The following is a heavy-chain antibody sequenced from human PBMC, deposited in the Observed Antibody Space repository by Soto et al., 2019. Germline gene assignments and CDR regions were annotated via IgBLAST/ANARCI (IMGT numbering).Heavy chain of an antibody. Sequence: SETLSLTCTVSGGSISSYYWSWIRQPPGKGLEWIGFIYYSGSTNYNPSLKSRVTISVDTSKNQFSLKLSSVTAADTAVYYCARSRYSGYDSVDYWGQGTLVTVSS. CDR1: GGSISSYY. J-gene: IGHJ4*02. CDR2: IYYSGST. V-gene: IGHV4-59*01. CDR3: ARSRYSGYDSVDY. D-gene: IGHD5-12*01.